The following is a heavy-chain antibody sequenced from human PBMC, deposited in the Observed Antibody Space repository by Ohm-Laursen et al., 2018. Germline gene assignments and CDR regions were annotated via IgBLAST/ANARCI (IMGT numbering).Heavy chain of an antibody. CDR2: IIPIFGTA. D-gene: IGHD5-12*01. CDR1: GCTFTSYY. Sequence: GASVKVSCKASGCTFTSYYMHWVRQAPGQGLEWMGGIIPIFGTANYAQKFQGRVTITADESTSTAYMELSSLRSEDTAVYYCARVGRYSGYHTSRYYFDYWGQGTLVTVSS. V-gene: IGHV1-69*13. CDR3: ARVGRYSGYHTSRYYFDY. J-gene: IGHJ4*02.